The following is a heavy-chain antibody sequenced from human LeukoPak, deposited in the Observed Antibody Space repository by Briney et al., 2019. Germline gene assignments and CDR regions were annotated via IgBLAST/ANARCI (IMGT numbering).Heavy chain of an antibody. CDR1: GITFRSYA. D-gene: IGHD3-9*01. J-gene: IGHJ6*03. V-gene: IGHV3-23*01. Sequence: GGSLRLSCAAPGITFRSYAMSWVRQAPGKGLEWVSGISGGGGTIYYADSAKGRFTISRDNSKETLYLQMNSLRAEDTAVYYCARHPYDILTGYGYYYHYIDVWGKGTTVTVSS. CDR2: ISGGGGTI. CDR3: ARHPYDILTGYGYYYHYIDV.